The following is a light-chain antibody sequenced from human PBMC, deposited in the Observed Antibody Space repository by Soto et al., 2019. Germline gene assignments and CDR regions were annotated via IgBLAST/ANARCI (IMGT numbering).Light chain of an antibody. CDR2: EVN. CDR1: SSDVGGYNY. V-gene: IGLV2-14*01. J-gene: IGLJ2*01. CDR3: SSYTTYNTRV. Sequence: QSALTQPASVSGSPGQSITIFCTGTSSDVGGYNYVSWYQQYPGKAPKLMIYEVNNRPSGVSNRFSGSKSGNTASLTISGLQADDEADYYCSSYTTYNTRVFGGGTKVTVL.